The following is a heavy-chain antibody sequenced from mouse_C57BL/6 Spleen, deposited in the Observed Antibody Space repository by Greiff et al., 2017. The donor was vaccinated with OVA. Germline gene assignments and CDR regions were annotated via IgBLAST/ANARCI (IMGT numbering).Heavy chain of an antibody. CDR1: GYTFTDYE. CDR2: IDPETGGT. J-gene: IGHJ3*01. CDR3: TRFFAY. Sequence: VKLQESGAELVRPGASVTLSCKASGYTFTDYEMHWVKQTPVHGLEWIGAIDPETGGTAYNQKFKGKAILTADKSSSTAYMELRSLTSEDSAVYYCTRFFAYWGQGTLVTVSA. V-gene: IGHV1-15*01.